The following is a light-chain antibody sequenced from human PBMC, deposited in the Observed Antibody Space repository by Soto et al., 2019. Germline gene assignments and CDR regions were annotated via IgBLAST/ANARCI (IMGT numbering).Light chain of an antibody. J-gene: IGKJ3*01. CDR1: QSISDSN. CDR2: ATF. CDR3: QHYGTSLFT. V-gene: IGKV3-20*01. Sequence: EIVLTQSPDTLSLSPGERATLSCRASQSISDSNLAWYQQRPGQPPMLLIYATFIRATGVPDRFIGSGSGTEFTLTIGRLEPEDFAVFFCQHYGTSLFTLGPGTRVDIK.